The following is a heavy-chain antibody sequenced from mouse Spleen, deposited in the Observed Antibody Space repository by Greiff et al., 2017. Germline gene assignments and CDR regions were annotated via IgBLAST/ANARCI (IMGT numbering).Heavy chain of an antibody. J-gene: IGHJ2*01. CDR3: ARGDYGNWNFDY. D-gene: IGHD2-1*01. CDR2: IYPGDGDT. Sequence: VKLQESGAELVKPGASVKISCKASGYAFSSYWMNWVKQRPGKGLEWIGQIYPGDGDTNYNGKFKGKATLTADKSSSTAYMQLSSLTSEDSAVYFCARGDYGNWNFDYWGQGTTLTVSS. CDR1: GYAFSSYW. V-gene: IGHV1-80*01.